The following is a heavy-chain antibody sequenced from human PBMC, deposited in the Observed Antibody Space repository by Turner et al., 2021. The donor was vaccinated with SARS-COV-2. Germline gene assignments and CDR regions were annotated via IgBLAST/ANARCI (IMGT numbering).Heavy chain of an antibody. CDR2: IYPGGNT. CDR3: ARGGLVTAPMHRLDY. CDR1: GFIVSSNY. V-gene: IGHV3-53*01. Sequence: EVQLVESGGGLIQPGGSLRLSCAASGFIVSSNYMTWVRQAPGKGLEWVSIIYPGGNTYYADSLKGRFTISRDNSKNTVDLQTNSLRTEDTAVYYCARGGLVTAPMHRLDYWGQGTLVTVSS. J-gene: IGHJ4*02. D-gene: IGHD2-21*01.